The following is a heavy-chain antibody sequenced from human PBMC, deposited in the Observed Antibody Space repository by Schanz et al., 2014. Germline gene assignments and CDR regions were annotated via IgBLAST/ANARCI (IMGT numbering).Heavy chain of an antibody. CDR2: IIPIHGIV. D-gene: IGHD6-6*01. V-gene: IGHV1-69*04. Sequence: QVQLVQSGAEVKKPGSSMKVSCKASGGTFSTYPINWLRQAPGQGLEWMGRIIPIHGIVNYAQRFQDRVRITADKSTSTAYMELRSLRSDDTAVYYCARDQSPYTNSSDVRYFDYWGQGSLVNGSS. J-gene: IGHJ4*02. CDR1: GGTFSTYP. CDR3: ARDQSPYTNSSDVRYFDY.